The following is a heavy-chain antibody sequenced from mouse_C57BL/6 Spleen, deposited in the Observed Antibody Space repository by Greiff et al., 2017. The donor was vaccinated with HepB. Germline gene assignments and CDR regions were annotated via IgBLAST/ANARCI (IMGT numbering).Heavy chain of an antibody. J-gene: IGHJ4*01. V-gene: IGHV1-7*01. CDR2: INPSSGYT. CDR1: GYTFTSYW. D-gene: IGHD1-1*02. CDR3: ARSDYDYDAMDY. Sequence: QVQLQQSGAELAKPGASVKLSCKASGYTFTSYWMHWVKQRPGQGLEWIGYINPSSGYTKYNQKFKDKATLTPDKSSSTAYMQLSSLTYEDSAVYYCARSDYDYDAMDYWGQGTSVTVSS.